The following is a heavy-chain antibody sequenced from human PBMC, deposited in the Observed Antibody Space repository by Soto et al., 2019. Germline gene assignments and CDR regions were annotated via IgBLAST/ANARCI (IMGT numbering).Heavy chain of an antibody. D-gene: IGHD3-16*01. CDR2: IYYGGST. V-gene: IGHV4-39*07. J-gene: IGHJ3*02. CDR3: ARRYGWAFDI. CDR1: GGSISSSSYY. Sequence: TSETLSLTCTVSGGSISSSSYYWGWIRQPPGKGLEWIGSIYYGGSTYYNPSLKSRVTISVDTSKNQFSLKLSSVTAADTAVYYCARRYGWAFDIWGQGTMVTVSS.